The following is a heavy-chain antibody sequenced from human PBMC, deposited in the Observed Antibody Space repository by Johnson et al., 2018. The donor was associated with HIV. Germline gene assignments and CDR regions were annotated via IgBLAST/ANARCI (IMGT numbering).Heavy chain of an antibody. V-gene: IGHV3-9*01. CDR1: GFTFDDYA. Sequence: VQLVESGGGLVQPGRSLRLSCAASGFTFDDYAMHWVRQAPGKGLEWVSGISWHSGSIGYADSVKGRFTISRDNSKNTLYLQMNSLIAEDTAVYYCATELLRTEHDAFDIWGQGTMVTVSS. J-gene: IGHJ3*02. CDR3: ATELLRTEHDAFDI. D-gene: IGHD3-10*01. CDR2: ISWHSGSI.